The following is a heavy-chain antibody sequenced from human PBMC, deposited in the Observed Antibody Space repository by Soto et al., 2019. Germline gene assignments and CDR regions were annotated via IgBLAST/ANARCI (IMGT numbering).Heavy chain of an antibody. V-gene: IGHV4-38-2*02. CDR1: SSPINSRYY. J-gene: IGHJ4*02. CDR3: ERTTSGRNFDY. D-gene: IGHD6-19*01. Sequence: PSETXSLACTLSSSPINSRYYFCCIRQTPGKGLEWVASIYHSGSTHYNPSLKSRATISVDTSNNQLSLRLSSVTAADTAIYYCERTTSGRNFDYWGQGTQVTVSS. CDR2: IYHSGST.